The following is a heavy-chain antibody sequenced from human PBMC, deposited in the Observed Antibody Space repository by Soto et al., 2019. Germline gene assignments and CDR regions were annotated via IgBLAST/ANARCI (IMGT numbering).Heavy chain of an antibody. V-gene: IGHV3-7*05. D-gene: IGHD6-19*01. J-gene: IGHJ6*02. CDR1: EFTFNTYW. CDR3: ARDWGTPGRGSAVGYYYHYGMDV. CDR2: IKDDGSEK. Sequence: EVQLVESGGGLVQPGGSLRLSCLASEFTFNTYWMNWVRQAPGRGLEWVANIKDDGSEKNYVDSVKGRFTISRDNAKNSLYLQRNSLRGEDTAVYFCARDWGTPGRGSAVGYYYHYGMDVWGQGPTVTVSS.